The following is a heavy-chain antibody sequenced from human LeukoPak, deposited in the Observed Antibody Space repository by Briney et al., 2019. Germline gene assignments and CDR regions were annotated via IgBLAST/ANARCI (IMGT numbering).Heavy chain of an antibody. CDR3: AKGGSGYSYGYHFDY. J-gene: IGHJ4*02. Sequence: PGGSLRLSCAASGFTFDDYAMHWVRQAPGKGLEWVSAISGSGGSTYYAGSVKGRFTISRDNSKNALYLQMNSLRAEDTAVYYCAKGGSGYSYGYHFDYWGQGTLVTVSS. D-gene: IGHD5-18*01. CDR2: ISGSGGST. V-gene: IGHV3-23*01. CDR1: GFTFDDYA.